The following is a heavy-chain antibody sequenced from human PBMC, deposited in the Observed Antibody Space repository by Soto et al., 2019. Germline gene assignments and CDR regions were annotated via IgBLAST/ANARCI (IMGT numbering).Heavy chain of an antibody. CDR1: GGSISSGGYY. J-gene: IGHJ6*03. V-gene: IGHV4-31*03. D-gene: IGHD4-17*01. CDR2: IYYSGST. CDR3: ASMTTVTTNVNCYMDV. Sequence: SETLSLTCTVSGGSISSGGYYWSWIRQHPGKGLEWIGYIYYSGSTYYNPSLKSRVTISVDTSKNQFSLKLSSVTAADTAVYYCASMTTVTTNVNCYMDVWGKGTTVTVSS.